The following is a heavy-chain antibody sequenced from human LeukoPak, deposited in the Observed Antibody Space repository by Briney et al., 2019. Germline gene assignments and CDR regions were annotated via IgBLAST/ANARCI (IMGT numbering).Heavy chain of an antibody. CDR1: GGSISSYY. CDR3: ARYSSYYFDP. Sequence: SETLSLTCTVSGGSISSYYWSRIRQPTGKGLEWIGSIYYSGSTYYNPSLKSRVTISVDTSKNQFSLKLSSVTAADTAVYYCARYSSYYFDPWGQGTLVTVSS. V-gene: IGHV4-59*12. J-gene: IGHJ5*02. CDR2: IYYSGST. D-gene: IGHD6-6*01.